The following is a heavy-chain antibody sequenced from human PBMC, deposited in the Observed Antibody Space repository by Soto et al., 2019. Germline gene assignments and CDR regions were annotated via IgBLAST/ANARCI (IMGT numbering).Heavy chain of an antibody. J-gene: IGHJ4*02. D-gene: IGHD2-21*01. CDR1: GFTFSDYY. Sequence: GGSLRLSCAASGFTFSDYYMSWIRQAPGKGLEWVSYISSSGSTIYYADSVKGRFTISRDNAKNSLYLQMSSLRAEDTAVYYCARAPSYSPGRLDYWGQGTLVTVSS. V-gene: IGHV3-11*01. CDR2: ISSSGSTI. CDR3: ARAPSYSPGRLDY.